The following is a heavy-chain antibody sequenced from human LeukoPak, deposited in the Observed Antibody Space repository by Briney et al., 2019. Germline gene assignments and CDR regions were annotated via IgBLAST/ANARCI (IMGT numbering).Heavy chain of an antibody. Sequence: ASVKVSCKASGYTFTRYDINWVGQATGQGREWMGWMNPNSGNTGYAQKFQGRVTMTRNTSISTAYMELSSLRSEDTAVYYCARCRRKNWFDPWGQGTLVTVSS. V-gene: IGHV1-8*01. D-gene: IGHD1-14*01. CDR2: MNPNSGNT. CDR1: GYTFTRYD. J-gene: IGHJ5*02. CDR3: ARCRRKNWFDP.